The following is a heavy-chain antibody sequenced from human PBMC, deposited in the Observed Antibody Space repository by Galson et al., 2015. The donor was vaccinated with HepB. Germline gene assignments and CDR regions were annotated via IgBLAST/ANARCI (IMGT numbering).Heavy chain of an antibody. V-gene: IGHV1-69*02. CDR3: ADLQNYSSGWSN. J-gene: IGHJ4*02. Sequence: SVKVSCKASGDTFSTYSINWVRQAPGQGLEWMGRITPILDIADYAQKFQGRVTITADKSTNTAYMELSSLRSEDTAIYYCADLQNYSSGWSNWGQGTLVIVSS. CDR2: ITPILDIA. CDR1: GDTFSTYS. D-gene: IGHD6-19*01.